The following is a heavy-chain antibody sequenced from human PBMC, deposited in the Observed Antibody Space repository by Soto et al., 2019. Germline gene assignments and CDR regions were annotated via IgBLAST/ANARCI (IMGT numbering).Heavy chain of an antibody. J-gene: IGHJ6*02. D-gene: IGHD3-10*01. Sequence: QVQLVQSGAEVKKPGASVKVSCKASGYTFTSYGISWVRQAPGQGLEWMGWISTYNGNTNYAQKLQGRVTMTTDTATSTAYMERRSLGSDDTAVYYCWRNGQTTMVRGVRGGSYNYYGMDVWGQGTTVTVSS. CDR2: ISTYNGNT. CDR3: WRNGQTTMVRGVRGGSYNYYGMDV. CDR1: GYTFTSYG. V-gene: IGHV1-18*04.